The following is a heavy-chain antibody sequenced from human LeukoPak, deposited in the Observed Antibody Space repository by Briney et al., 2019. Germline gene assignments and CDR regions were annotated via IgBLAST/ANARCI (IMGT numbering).Heavy chain of an antibody. V-gene: IGHV3-30*03. J-gene: IGHJ4*02. CDR1: GFTFSSYS. Sequence: GRSLRLSCAASGFTFSSYSMHWVRQAPGKGLEWVAVISYDGSNKYYADSVKGRFTISRDNSKNTLYLQMNSLRAEDTAVYYCVAEFDYWGQGTLVTVSS. CDR2: ISYDGSNK. CDR3: VAEFDY. D-gene: IGHD6-13*01.